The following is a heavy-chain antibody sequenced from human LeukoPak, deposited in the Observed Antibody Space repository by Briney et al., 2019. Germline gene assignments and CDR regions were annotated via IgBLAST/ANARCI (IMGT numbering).Heavy chain of an antibody. CDR1: GGSISSYY. D-gene: IGHD1-14*01. Sequence: SETLSLTCTVSGGSISSYYWSWIRQPPGKGLEWIGYFYYRGSTNYNPSLKSRVTISLDTSKNQFSLRLRSVTAADTAVYYCARHSGTLGYFDYWGQGTRVTVSS. CDR2: FYYRGST. CDR3: ARHSGTLGYFDY. J-gene: IGHJ4*02. V-gene: IGHV4-59*12.